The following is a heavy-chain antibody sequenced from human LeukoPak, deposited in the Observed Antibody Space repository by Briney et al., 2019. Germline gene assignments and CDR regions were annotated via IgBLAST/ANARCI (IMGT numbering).Heavy chain of an antibody. CDR3: ARDRPGVGATQSDY. J-gene: IGHJ4*02. D-gene: IGHD1-26*01. Sequence: GGSLRLSCAASGFTFSSYAMSWVRQAPGKGLEWVSAISGSGGSTYYADSVKDRFTISRDNSKNTLYLQMNSLRAEDTAVYYCARDRPGVGATQSDYWGQGTLVTVSS. CDR2: ISGSGGST. V-gene: IGHV3-23*01. CDR1: GFTFSSYA.